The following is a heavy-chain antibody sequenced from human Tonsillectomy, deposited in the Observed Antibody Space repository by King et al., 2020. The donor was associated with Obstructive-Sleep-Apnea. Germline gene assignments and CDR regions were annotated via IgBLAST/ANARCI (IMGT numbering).Heavy chain of an antibody. CDR2: LWYDGSNK. V-gene: IGHV3-33*01. CDR1: GVTFSSYG. D-gene: IGHD3-10*01. J-gene: IGHJ4*02. CDR3: ARDRLLWFGESSFFFDY. Sequence: QLVQSGGGVVHPGRSLRLSCAASGVTFSSYGMHWVLQAPGKGLEWGAVLWYDGSNKYYADSVKGRFTISRDHSKNTLYLQMNSLRAEDTAVYYCARDRLLWFGESSFFFDYWGQGTLVTVSS.